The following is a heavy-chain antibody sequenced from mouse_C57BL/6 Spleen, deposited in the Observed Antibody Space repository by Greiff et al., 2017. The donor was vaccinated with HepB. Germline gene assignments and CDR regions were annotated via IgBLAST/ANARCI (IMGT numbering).Heavy chain of an antibody. Sequence: EVHLVESGGGLVKPGGSLKLSCAASGFTFSDYGMHWVRQAPEKGLEWVAYISSGSSTIYYADTVKGRFTISRDNAKNTLFLQMTSLRSEDTAMYYCARPEGDVGGPVDYWGQGTTLTVSA. D-gene: IGHD2-13*01. J-gene: IGHJ2*01. CDR3: ARPEGDVGGPVDY. CDR2: ISSGSSTI. V-gene: IGHV5-17*01. CDR1: GFTFSDYG.